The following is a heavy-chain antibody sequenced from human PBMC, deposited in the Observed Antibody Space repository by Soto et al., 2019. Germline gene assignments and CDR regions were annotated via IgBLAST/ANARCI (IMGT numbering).Heavy chain of an antibody. D-gene: IGHD3-10*01. J-gene: IGHJ4*02. V-gene: IGHV3-23*01. CDR1: GFTFSSYA. Sequence: EVQLLESGGGLVQPGGSLRLSCAASGFTFSSYAMSWVRQAPGKGLEWVSAISGSGDSPYYADSVKGRFTISRDNSKNTLFVQMHSLRAEDTAVYYCAKRRGDFDGSGSYYHFDEWGQGTLFTVSS. CDR2: ISGSGDSP. CDR3: AKRRGDFDGSGSYYHFDE.